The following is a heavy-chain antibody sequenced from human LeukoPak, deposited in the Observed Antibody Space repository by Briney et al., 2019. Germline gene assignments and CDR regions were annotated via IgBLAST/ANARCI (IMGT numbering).Heavy chain of an antibody. Sequence: ASVKVSCKASGYTFTDYYIHWMRQAPGQGLEWMGRINPKRGVTTYAQKFQGRVTMTRDTSITTAYMELTRLRSDDTTIYYCARERNYGDYGNAFDVWGQGTKATVSS. CDR2: INPKRGVT. D-gene: IGHD4-17*01. J-gene: IGHJ3*01. CDR3: ARERNYGDYGNAFDV. V-gene: IGHV1-2*06. CDR1: GYTFTDYY.